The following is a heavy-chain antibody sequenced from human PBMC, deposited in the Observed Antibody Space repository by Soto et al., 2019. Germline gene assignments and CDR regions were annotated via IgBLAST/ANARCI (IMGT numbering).Heavy chain of an antibody. Sequence: GGSLRLSCAASVFIFSIYSLNWVRQAPGKGLECVASISISSSYIYYADSVKGRFTISRDNAKNSLYLQMSSLRAEDTAVYYCANGGPLVPAVAALYYYYYGMDVWGQGTTFNVSS. CDR1: VFIFSIYS. CDR2: ISISSSYI. CDR3: ANGGPLVPAVAALYYYYYGMDV. J-gene: IGHJ6*02. V-gene: IGHV3-21*01. D-gene: IGHD2-2*01.